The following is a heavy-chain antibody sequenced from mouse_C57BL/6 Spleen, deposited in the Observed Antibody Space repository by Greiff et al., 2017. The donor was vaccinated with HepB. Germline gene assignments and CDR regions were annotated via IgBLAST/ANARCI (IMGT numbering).Heavy chain of an antibody. CDR1: GYTFTSYW. CDR3: AREEGPFFDY. V-gene: IGHV1-7*01. D-gene: IGHD3-3*01. J-gene: IGHJ2*01. Sequence: VQLQQSGAELAKPGASVKLSCKASGYTFTSYWMHWVKQRPGQGLEWIGYINPSSGYTKYNQKFKDKAKLTADKSSSTAYMQLSSLTYEDSAVYYCAREEGPFFDYWGQGTTLTVSS. CDR2: INPSSGYT.